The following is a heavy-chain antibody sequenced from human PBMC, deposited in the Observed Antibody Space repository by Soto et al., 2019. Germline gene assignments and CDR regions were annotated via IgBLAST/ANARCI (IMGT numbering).Heavy chain of an antibody. J-gene: IGHJ4*02. D-gene: IGHD2-15*01. CDR1: GFSLSSTEEG. Sequence: QITLKESGPTLVKPTQPLTLTCTFSGFSLSSTEEGVGWLRPPPGKAPEWLALIYWADDTRYSPSLKTRLTITKDTSKEQVVHTRTNVDPVDTATYFCAHGSCSGADCEPNPYFDYRGQGILVTVSS. CDR3: AHGSCSGADCEPNPYFDY. V-gene: IGHV2-5*02. CDR2: IYWADDT.